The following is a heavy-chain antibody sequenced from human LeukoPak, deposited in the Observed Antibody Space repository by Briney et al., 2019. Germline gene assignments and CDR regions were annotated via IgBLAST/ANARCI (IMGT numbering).Heavy chain of an antibody. V-gene: IGHV3-30*18. CDR3: AKNIRGYSYGYFDY. CDR1: GFTFSSYG. CDR2: ISYDGSNK. Sequence: PGGSLRLSCAASGFTFSSYGMHWVRQAPGKGLEGGAVISYDGSNKYYADSVKGRFTISRDNSKNTLYLQMNSLRAEDTAVYYCAKNIRGYSYGYFDYWGQGTLVTVSS. J-gene: IGHJ4*02. D-gene: IGHD5-18*01.